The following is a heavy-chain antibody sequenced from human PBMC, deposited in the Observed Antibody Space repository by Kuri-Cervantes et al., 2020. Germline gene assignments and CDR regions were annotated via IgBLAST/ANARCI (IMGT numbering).Heavy chain of an antibody. CDR1: GFTFSTYS. V-gene: IGHV3-48*02. Sequence: GSLRLSCAASGFTFSTYSMNWVRQAPGKGLEWVSYISSNSYTVYYADSVRGRFTISRDNAKNSLYLQMNSLRDEDTAVYYCALGDYYYYGMDVWGQGTTVTVSS. CDR2: ISSNSYTV. D-gene: IGHD3-16*01. J-gene: IGHJ6*02. CDR3: ALGDYYYYGMDV.